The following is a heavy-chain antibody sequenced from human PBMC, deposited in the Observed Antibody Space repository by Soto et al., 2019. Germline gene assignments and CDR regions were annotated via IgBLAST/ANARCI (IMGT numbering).Heavy chain of an antibody. CDR3: AREDIRVDSPTDTHYFGMDV. V-gene: IGHV4-61*03. CDR2: IFYNGST. CDR1: GGSVRRAVYY. J-gene: IGHJ6*02. Sequence: SETLSLTCSVSGGSVRRAVYYWAWIRRPPGNGLEWMGYIFYNGSTIYNPSLKSRVTISVDTSKNHFSLKLTSMTAADTGVYHCAREDIRVDSPTDTHYFGMDVWGQGTTVTVSS. D-gene: IGHD5-12*01.